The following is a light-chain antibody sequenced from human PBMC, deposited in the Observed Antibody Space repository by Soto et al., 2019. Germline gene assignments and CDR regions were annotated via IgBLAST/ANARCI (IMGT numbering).Light chain of an antibody. Sequence: HSVLTQPASVSGSPGQSITISCTGTSSDIGAYKYVSWFQQHPGKAPKLMIYDVSNRPSGVSNRFSGSKSGNTASLTISGLQAEDEADYYCNSYTTSSTHVFGTGTKLTVL. CDR2: DVS. V-gene: IGLV2-14*01. CDR3: NSYTTSSTHV. J-gene: IGLJ1*01. CDR1: SSDIGAYKY.